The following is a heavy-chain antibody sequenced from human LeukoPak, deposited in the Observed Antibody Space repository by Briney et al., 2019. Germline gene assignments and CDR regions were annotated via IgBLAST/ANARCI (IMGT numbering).Heavy chain of an antibody. D-gene: IGHD3-3*01. CDR3: ARDPFWSGYFDFDY. J-gene: IGHJ4*02. CDR1: GFTFSSYG. CDR2: IWYDGSNK. V-gene: IGHV3-33*01. Sequence: PGGSLRLSCAASGFTFSSYGMHWVRQAPGKGLEWVAVIWYDGSNKYYADSVKGRFTISRDNAKNSLYLQMNSLRAEDTAVYYCARDPFWSGYFDFDYWGQGTLVTVS.